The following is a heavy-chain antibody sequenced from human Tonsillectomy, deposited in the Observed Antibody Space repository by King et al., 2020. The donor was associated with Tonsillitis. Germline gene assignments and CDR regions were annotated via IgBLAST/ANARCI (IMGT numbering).Heavy chain of an antibody. CDR2: INPNSGGT. D-gene: IGHD3-3*01. Sequence: QLVQSGAEVKKPGASVKVSCKASGYTFTGYYMHWVRQAPGQGLEWMGWINPNSGGTNYAQKFQGRVTMTRDTSISTAYMELSRLRSDDTAVYYCASSKYITIFGVVANYYYGMDVWGQGTTVTVSS. CDR1: GYTFTGYY. CDR3: ASSKYITIFGVVANYYYGMDV. J-gene: IGHJ6*02. V-gene: IGHV1-2*02.